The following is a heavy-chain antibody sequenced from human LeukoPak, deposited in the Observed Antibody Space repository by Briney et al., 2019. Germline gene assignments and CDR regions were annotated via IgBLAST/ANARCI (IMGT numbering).Heavy chain of an antibody. V-gene: IGHV7-4-1*02. D-gene: IGHD6-19*01. CDR1: GYTFTTYA. J-gene: IGHJ4*02. Sequence: GASVKVSCKASGYTFTTYAINWVRQAPGQGLEWMGWINTNTGNPTYAQGFTGRFVFSLDTSVNTVYLQISSLKAEDTAVYYCARDPVRDQWLAEDYWGQGTLVTVSS. CDR2: INTNTGNP. CDR3: ARDPVRDQWLAEDY.